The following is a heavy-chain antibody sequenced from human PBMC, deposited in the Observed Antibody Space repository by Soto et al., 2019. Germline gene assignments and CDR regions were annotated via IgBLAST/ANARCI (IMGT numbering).Heavy chain of an antibody. V-gene: IGHV3-23*01. CDR1: GFTFSSYA. CDR3: AKDRRYFDLAGLDAFYI. Sequence: EVQLLESGGGLVQPGGSLRLSCAASGFTFSSYAMSWVRQAPGKGLEWVSAISGSGGSTDYADSVKGRFTISRDNYQHTLYLQLNSLRADDTAVYYSAKDRRYFDLAGLDAFYIWSQGTMVTVAS. CDR2: ISGSGGST. J-gene: IGHJ3*02. D-gene: IGHD3-9*01.